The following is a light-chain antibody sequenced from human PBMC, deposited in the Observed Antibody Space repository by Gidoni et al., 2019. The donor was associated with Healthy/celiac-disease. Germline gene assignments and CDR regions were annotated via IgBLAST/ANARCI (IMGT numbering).Light chain of an antibody. CDR1: PSVSSY. CDR3: QQRTNWPPWT. J-gene: IGKJ1*01. Sequence: ELVLTHSPATLSLSPGERATLSCRASPSVSSYLAWYQQKPGQAPRLLIYDASNRATGIPARFSGSGSGTDFTLTISSLEPEDFAVYYCQQRTNWPPWTFGQGTKVEIK. CDR2: DAS. V-gene: IGKV3-11*01.